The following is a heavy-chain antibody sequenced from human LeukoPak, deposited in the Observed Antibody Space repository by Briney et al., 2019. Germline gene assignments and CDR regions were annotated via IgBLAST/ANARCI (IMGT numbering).Heavy chain of an antibody. CDR3: ARQLEDYYDSSGYYDY. CDR2: INPNSGGT. Sequence: ASVKVSCKASGYTFTGYYMHWVRQAPGQGLEWMGRINPNSGGTNYAQKFQGRVTMTRDTSISTAYMELSRLRSDDTAVYYCARQLEDYYDSSGYYDYWGQGTLVTVSS. CDR1: GYTFTGYY. D-gene: IGHD3-22*01. J-gene: IGHJ4*02. V-gene: IGHV1-2*06.